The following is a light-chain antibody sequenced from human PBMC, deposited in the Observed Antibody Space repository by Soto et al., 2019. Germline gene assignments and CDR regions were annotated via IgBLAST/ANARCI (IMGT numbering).Light chain of an antibody. CDR1: QGTRNF. Sequence: DIQMTQSPSSLSASVGDAVTITCRASQGTRNFLAWYQQKPGEVPKLLIYAASTLQSGVPSRFSGSVSGTDFTLTISSLQPEDVATYYCQEYRSAPRMYTFGQGTKV. CDR3: QEYRSAPRMYT. CDR2: AAS. V-gene: IGKV1-27*01. J-gene: IGKJ2*01.